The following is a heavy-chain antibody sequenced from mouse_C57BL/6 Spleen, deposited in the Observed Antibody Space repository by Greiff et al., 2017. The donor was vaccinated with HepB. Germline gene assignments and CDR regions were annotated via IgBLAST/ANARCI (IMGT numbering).Heavy chain of an antibody. CDR1: GYTFTSYW. J-gene: IGHJ2*01. V-gene: IGHV1-55*01. Sequence: QVHVKQPGAELVKPGASVKMSCKASGYTFTSYWITWVKQRPGQGLEWIGDIYPGSGSTNYNEKFKSKATLTVDTSSSTAYMQLSSLTSEDSAVYYCAKYSYYYGSSFDYWGQGTTLTVSS. CDR3: AKYSYYYGSSFDY. D-gene: IGHD1-1*01. CDR2: IYPGSGST.